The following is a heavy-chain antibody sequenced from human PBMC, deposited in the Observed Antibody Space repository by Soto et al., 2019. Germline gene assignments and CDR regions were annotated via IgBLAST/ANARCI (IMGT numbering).Heavy chain of an antibody. CDR2: ISCIVDST. J-gene: IGHJ6*02. CDR1: GFSFARYS. V-gene: IGHV3-23*01. CDR3: AKEDIVVGAVGPFNYYGMEC. Sequence: SLSLSSPASGFSFARYSMRWVRQAAEDGLEWVSAISCIVDSTYYADSVKGRFNIYRDNSKNTLYLQMKSLRAEDKAVYYCAKEDIVVGAVGPFNYYGMECWGQGTTVTVSS. D-gene: IGHD2-2*01.